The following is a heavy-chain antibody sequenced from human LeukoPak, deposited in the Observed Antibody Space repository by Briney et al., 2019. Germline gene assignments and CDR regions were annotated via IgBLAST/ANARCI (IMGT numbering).Heavy chain of an antibody. D-gene: IGHD3-16*02. CDR3: ARDTITFGGVIDQYYFDY. V-gene: IGHV4-61*02. Sequence: PSQTLSLTCTVSGGSISSVSYYGSWIRQPAGKGLEWIGLIYTSRSTNYNPSLTTRVTISVDTSKNQFSMKLSSVTAADTAVYYCARDTITFGGVIDQYYFDYWGQGTLVTVSS. J-gene: IGHJ4*02. CDR1: GGSISSVSYY. CDR2: IYTSRST.